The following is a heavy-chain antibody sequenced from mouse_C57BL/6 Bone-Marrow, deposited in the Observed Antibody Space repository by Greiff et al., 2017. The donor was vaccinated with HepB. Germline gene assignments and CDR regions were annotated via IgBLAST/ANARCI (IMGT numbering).Heavy chain of an antibody. CDR2: IHPNSGST. D-gene: IGHD1-1*01. CDR3: ARSYVVYYYGSSHWYFDV. V-gene: IGHV1-64*01. J-gene: IGHJ1*03. CDR1: GYTFTSYW. Sequence: QVQLQQPGAELVKPGASVKLSCKASGYTFTSYWMHWVKQRPGQGLEWIGMIHPNSGSTNYNEKFKSKATLTVDKSSSTAYMQLSSLTSEDSAVYYCARSYVVYYYGSSHWYFDVWGRGTTVTVSA.